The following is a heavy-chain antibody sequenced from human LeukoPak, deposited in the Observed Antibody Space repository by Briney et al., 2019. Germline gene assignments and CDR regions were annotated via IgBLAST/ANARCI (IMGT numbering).Heavy chain of an antibody. CDR1: GFTFSSYG. D-gene: IGHD2-2*01. CDR2: ISYDGSNK. Sequence: PGRSLRLSCAASGFTFSSYGMHWVRQAPGKGLEWVAVISYDGSNKYYADSVKGRFTISRDNSKNTLYLQMNSLRAEDTAVYYCAKGYQLLKVRLDAFDIWGQGTMVTVSS. J-gene: IGHJ3*02. CDR3: AKGYQLLKVRLDAFDI. V-gene: IGHV3-30*18.